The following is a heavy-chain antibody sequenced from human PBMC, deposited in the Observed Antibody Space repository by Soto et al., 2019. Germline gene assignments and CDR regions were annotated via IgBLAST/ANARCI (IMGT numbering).Heavy chain of an antibody. J-gene: IGHJ3*02. CDR1: GGSISSGGYS. D-gene: IGHD3-22*01. CDR2: IYHSGST. CDR3: ARASNYYDSSGRVRGAGAFDI. Sequence: QLQLQESGSGLVKPSQTLSLTCAVSGGSISSGGYSWSWIRQPPGKGLEWIGYIYHSGSTYYNPSLKSRVTISVDRSKNQFSLKLSSVTAADTAVYYCARASNYYDSSGRVRGAGAFDIWGQGTMVTVSS. V-gene: IGHV4-30-2*01.